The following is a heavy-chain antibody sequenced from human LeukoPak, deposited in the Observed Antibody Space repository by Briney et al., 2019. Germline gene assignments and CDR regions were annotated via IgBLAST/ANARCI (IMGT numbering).Heavy chain of an antibody. J-gene: IGHJ4*02. V-gene: IGHV4-59*13. CDR2: IYYSETT. CDR3: ARSGNYDY. D-gene: IGHD1-1*01. Sequence: SETLSLSCTVSGGSISRNYWNWIRQPPGKGLEWLGNIYYSETTNYNPSLKSRVSISVDTSKNLLSLKLSSVTAADTAVYYCARSGNYDYWGQGILVTVSS. CDR1: GGSISRNY.